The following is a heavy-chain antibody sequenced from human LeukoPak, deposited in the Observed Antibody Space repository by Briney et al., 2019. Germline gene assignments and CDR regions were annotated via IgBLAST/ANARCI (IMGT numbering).Heavy chain of an antibody. CDR1: GGSISSGGYY. V-gene: IGHV4-31*03. D-gene: IGHD1-26*01. CDR2: IYYSGST. CDR3: ARHGSGSSTFGY. J-gene: IGHJ4*02. Sequence: PSETLSLTCTVSGGSISSGGYYWSWIRQHPGKGLEWIGYIYYSGSTYYNPSLKSRVTISVDTSKNQFSLKLSSVTAADTAVYYCARHGSGSSTFGYWGQGTLVTVSS.